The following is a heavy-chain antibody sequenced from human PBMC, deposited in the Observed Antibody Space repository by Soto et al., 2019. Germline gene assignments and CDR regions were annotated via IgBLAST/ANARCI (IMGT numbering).Heavy chain of an antibody. CDR1: GGSISSGGNY. D-gene: IGHD4-17*01. V-gene: IGHV4-31*03. J-gene: IGHJ6*02. CDR3: ARDSTVTTTLLDV. Sequence: QVQLQESGPGLVKPSQTLSLSCTVSGGSISSGGNYWSWIRQHPGKGLEWIGYSYYSGSTYYNPSLKSRVTISVDTSKNQFSLKLSSVTAADTAVYYCARDSTVTTTLLDVWGQGTTVIVSS. CDR2: SYYSGST.